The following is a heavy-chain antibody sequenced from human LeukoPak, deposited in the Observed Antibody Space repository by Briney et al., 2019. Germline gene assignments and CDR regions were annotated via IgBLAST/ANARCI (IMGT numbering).Heavy chain of an antibody. CDR1: GFTFSSYA. CDR2: ISGSGGST. V-gene: IGHV3-23*01. Sequence: PGASLRLSCAASGFTFSSYAMSWVRQAPGKGLEWVSAISGSGGSTYYADSVKGRFTISRDNSKNTLYLQMNSLGAEDTAVYYCAKAYFMGATTGWFDPWGQGTLVTVSS. CDR3: AKAYFMGATTGWFDP. D-gene: IGHD1-26*01. J-gene: IGHJ5*02.